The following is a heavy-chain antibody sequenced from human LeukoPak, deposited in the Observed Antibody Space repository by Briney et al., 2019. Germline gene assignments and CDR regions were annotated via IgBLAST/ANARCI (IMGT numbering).Heavy chain of an antibody. D-gene: IGHD2-2*01. CDR2: ISGSGRST. J-gene: IGHJ4*02. CDR1: GFTFNNYA. Sequence: PGGSLRLSCAASGFTFNNYAMSWVRQAPGKGLEWVSSISGSGRSTYYADSVKGRFTISRDNSKNTLSLQMNSQRPEDTAVYYCAKIPAVVPAAIGTYYFDYWGQGTLVTVSS. CDR3: AKIPAVVPAAIGTYYFDY. V-gene: IGHV3-23*01.